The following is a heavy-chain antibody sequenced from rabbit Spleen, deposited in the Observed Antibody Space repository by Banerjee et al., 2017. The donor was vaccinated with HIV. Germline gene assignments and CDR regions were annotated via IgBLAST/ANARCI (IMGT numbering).Heavy chain of an antibody. D-gene: IGHD6-1*01. CDR1: AFTISNSYY. J-gene: IGHJ4*01. CDR3: ARRGHGNDYGL. Sequence: QSLEESGGDLVKPGASLTLTCTASAFTISNSYYMCWVRQAPGKGLECIACIYADSSGSTYYASWAKGRFTISKTSSTTVTLQMTSLTAADTATYFCARRGHGNDYGLWGPGTLVTVS. CDR2: IYADSSGST. V-gene: IGHV1S40*01.